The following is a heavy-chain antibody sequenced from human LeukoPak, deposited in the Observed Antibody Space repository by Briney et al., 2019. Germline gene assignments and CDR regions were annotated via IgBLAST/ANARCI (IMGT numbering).Heavy chain of an antibody. D-gene: IGHD2-8*01. J-gene: IGHJ4*02. Sequence: GEALKISCKGSGYSFTSYWIGWVRQMPGKGLEWMGIIYPDSGARYSPSFQGQVTMSADKSLSTAYLQWSSLKASDTAMYFCVRQHDSVTNLPHYWGQGTLVTVSS. CDR2: IYPDSGA. CDR1: GYSFTSYW. CDR3: VRQHDSVTNLPHY. V-gene: IGHV5-51*01.